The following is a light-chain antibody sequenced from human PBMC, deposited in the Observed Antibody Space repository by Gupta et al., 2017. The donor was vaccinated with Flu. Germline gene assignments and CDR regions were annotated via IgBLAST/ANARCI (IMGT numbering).Light chain of an antibody. CDR3: QQSYSNPYT. CDR1: QSISSY. V-gene: IGKV1-39*01. Sequence: DIKMTQSPSSLSASVGDRVTITCRASQSISSYLNWYQQKPGKAPKLLIYAASSLQSGVPSRFSGSGSGTDFTLTISSLQPEDFATYYCQQSYSNPYTFGQGTKLEIK. CDR2: AAS. J-gene: IGKJ2*01.